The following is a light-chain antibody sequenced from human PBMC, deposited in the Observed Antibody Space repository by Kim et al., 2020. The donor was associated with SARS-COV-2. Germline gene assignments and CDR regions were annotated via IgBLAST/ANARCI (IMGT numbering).Light chain of an antibody. J-gene: IGLJ3*02. CDR3: SSHTTSTTWV. V-gene: IGLV2-18*02. CDR2: EVT. CDR1: SSDVGSDNR. Sequence: QSALTQPPSVSGSLGQSVTISCTGTSSDVGSDNRVSWYQKPPDTAPKLMIYEVTNRPSGVPDRFSGSKSGNTASLTISGLQAEDEADYYCSSHTTSTTWVFGGGTKVTVL.